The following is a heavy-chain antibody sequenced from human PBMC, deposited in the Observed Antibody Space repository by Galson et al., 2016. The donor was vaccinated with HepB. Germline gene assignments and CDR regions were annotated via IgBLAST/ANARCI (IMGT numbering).Heavy chain of an antibody. CDR1: GFTFSRHG. CDR3: ARESLIAAPAQFDY. J-gene: IGHJ4*02. CDR2: IWSDGSNK. V-gene: IGHV3-33*01. D-gene: IGHD6-13*01. Sequence: SLRLSCAASGFTFSRHGFHWVRQAPGKGLEWVSLIWSDGSNKYYADSVEGRFTISRDNSKKTLYLQMNSLRPEDTAVYYCARESLIAAPAQFDYWGQGTLVTVSS.